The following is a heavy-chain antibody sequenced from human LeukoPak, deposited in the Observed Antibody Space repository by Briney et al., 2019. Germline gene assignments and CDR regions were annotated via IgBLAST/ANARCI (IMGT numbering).Heavy chain of an antibody. Sequence: ASVKVSCKASGYTFTSYGISWVRQAPGQGLEWMGWISAYNGNTNYAQKLQGRVTMTTDTSTNIAYMELRSLRSDDTAVYYCARDRPGYSSSRFDDWGQGTLVTVSS. CDR3: ARDRPGYSSSRFDD. CDR1: GYTFTSYG. CDR2: ISAYNGNT. D-gene: IGHD6-13*01. J-gene: IGHJ4*02. V-gene: IGHV1-18*01.